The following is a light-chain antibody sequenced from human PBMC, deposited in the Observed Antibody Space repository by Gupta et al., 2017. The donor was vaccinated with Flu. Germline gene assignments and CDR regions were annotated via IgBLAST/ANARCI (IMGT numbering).Light chain of an antibody. CDR1: QRRRDSNGYNY. V-gene: IGKV2-28*01. Sequence: VTPGEPASISCRASQRRRDSNGYNYVNWYQQRPGQAPRRLINLGSRRASGVPDRFSGSGSGTDFTLKIRRGEAEDVGVYYCRQRLTGPWTFGQGTKVEIK. J-gene: IGKJ1*01. CDR3: RQRLTGPWT. CDR2: LGS.